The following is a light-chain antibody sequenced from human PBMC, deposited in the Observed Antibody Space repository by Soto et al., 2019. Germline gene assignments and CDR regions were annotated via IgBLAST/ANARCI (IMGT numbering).Light chain of an antibody. CDR3: QYYGRSPPYT. Sequence: EIVLTQSPGTLSLSPGEGATLSCRTSQSISSSYLSWFQQRPGQAPRVLIYGASNRASGIPDRFSGSGSGTDFTLTISSLELEDFAVYYCQYYGRSPPYTFGQGTKLDIK. CDR1: QSISSSY. V-gene: IGKV3-20*01. J-gene: IGKJ2*01. CDR2: GAS.